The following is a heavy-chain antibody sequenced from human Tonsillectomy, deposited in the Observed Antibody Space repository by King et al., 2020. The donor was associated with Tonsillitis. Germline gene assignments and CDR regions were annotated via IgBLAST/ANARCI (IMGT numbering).Heavy chain of an antibody. CDR1: GYTFTGYY. Sequence: VQLVESGAEVKKPGASVKVSCTASGYTFTGYYMHWVRQAPGQGLEWMGWINPNSGGTNYAQKFQGRVTMTRDTSISTAYMELSRLRSDDTAMYYCARAHDSSAYYPDYWGQGTLVTVSS. CDR3: ARAHDSSAYYPDY. J-gene: IGHJ4*02. CDR2: INPNSGGT. V-gene: IGHV1-2*02. D-gene: IGHD3-22*01.